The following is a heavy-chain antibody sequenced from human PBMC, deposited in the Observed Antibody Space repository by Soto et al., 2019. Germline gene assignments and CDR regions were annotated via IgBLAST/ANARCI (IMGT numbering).Heavy chain of an antibody. CDR2: MYSGGGR. D-gene: IGHD2-8*01. J-gene: IGHJ6*04. CDR3: ARDPGVNGA. Sequence: EVQLLESGGGLVQPGGSLRLSCVASGFTVSNNYMTWVRQAPGKGLEWVSNMYSGGGRYYTDSVKGRFTISRDSSTNTLYLQIDNVSAEDTAVYYCARDPGVNGAWGKGTTVTVSS. CDR1: GFTVSNNY. V-gene: IGHV3-66*01.